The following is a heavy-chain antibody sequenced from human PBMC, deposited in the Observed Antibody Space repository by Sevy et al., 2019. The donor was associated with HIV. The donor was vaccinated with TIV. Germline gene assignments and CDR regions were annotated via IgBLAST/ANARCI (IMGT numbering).Heavy chain of an antibody. D-gene: IGHD6-19*01. J-gene: IGHJ4*02. V-gene: IGHV3-30*04. Sequence: GGSLRLSCAASGFTFNTHAMHWVRQAPGKGLEWVALISYDGIIKYYADSVKGRLTISRGNSKNTLSLQMNSLRVEDTAVYYCAREGGYTSAWSPGNHWGQGTLVTVSS. CDR1: GFTFNTHA. CDR2: ISYDGIIK. CDR3: AREGGYTSAWSPGNH.